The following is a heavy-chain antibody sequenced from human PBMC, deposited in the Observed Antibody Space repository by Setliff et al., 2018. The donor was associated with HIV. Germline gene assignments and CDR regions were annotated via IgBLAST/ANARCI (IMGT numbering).Heavy chain of an antibody. Sequence: SVKVSCKSSGDTFSTYVFTWVRQAPGQGLEWMGGVTPILHTTNYAQKFQGRVTMTTDTSTNTAYLELTSLRSDDTAVYYCARYAASGTGWFDPWGQGAQVTVSS. D-gene: IGHD2-8*02. J-gene: IGHJ5*02. CDR3: ARYAASGTGWFDP. V-gene: IGHV1-69*10. CDR2: VTPILHTT. CDR1: GDTFSTYV.